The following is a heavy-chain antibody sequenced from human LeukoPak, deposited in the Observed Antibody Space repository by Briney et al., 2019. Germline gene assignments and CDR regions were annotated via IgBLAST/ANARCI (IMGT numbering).Heavy chain of an antibody. J-gene: IGHJ4*02. CDR3: ARARGVAAAVVDY. CDR1: GFTVSSNY. D-gene: IGHD6-13*01. Sequence: PGGSLRLSCAASGFTVSSNYMSWVRQAPGKGLEWVSLIYSGGTTYYADSVEGRFTISRDNSKNTLYLQMNSLRDEDTAVYYCARARGVAAAVVDYWGQGTLVTVSS. V-gene: IGHV3-66*01. CDR2: IYSGGTT.